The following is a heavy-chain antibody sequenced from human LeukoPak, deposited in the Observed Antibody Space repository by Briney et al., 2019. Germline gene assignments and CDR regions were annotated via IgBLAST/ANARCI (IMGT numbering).Heavy chain of an antibody. D-gene: IGHD3-10*01. CDR2: IYYSGST. CDR3: ARYYYGSGAFDY. CDR1: GGSISSYY. J-gene: IGHJ4*02. V-gene: IGHV4-59*01. Sequence: SETLSLTCTVSGGSISSYYWSWIRQPPGKGLEWIGYIYYSGSTNYNPSLKSRVTISVDTSKNQFSLKLSSVTAADTAVYYCARYYYGSGAFDYWGKGTLVTVSS.